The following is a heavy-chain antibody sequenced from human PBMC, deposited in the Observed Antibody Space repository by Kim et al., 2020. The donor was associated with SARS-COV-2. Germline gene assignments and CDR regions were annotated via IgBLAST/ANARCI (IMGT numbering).Heavy chain of an antibody. CDR1: GGSFSGYY. J-gene: IGHJ1*01. CDR2: INHSGST. CDR3: ARSSRTVTTVLGYFQH. D-gene: IGHD4-17*01. Sequence: SETLSLTCAVYGGSFSGYYWSWIRQPPGKGLEWIGEINHSGSTNYNPSLKSRVTISVDTSKNQFSLKLSSVTAADTAVYYCARSSRTVTTVLGYFQHWGQGTLVTVSS. V-gene: IGHV4-34*01.